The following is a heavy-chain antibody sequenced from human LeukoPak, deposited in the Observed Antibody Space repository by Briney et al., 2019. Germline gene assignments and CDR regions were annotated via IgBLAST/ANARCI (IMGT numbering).Heavy chain of an antibody. J-gene: IGHJ6*02. D-gene: IGHD6-13*01. CDR3: ARGPSIAAAYTYYYYGMGV. Sequence: SQTLSLTCAISGDSVSSNNAAWNWIRQSPSRGLEWLGRTYYRSKWYNDYAVSVKSRITINPDTSKNQFSLQLNSVTPEDTAVYYCARGPSIAAAYTYYYYGMGVWGQGTTVTVSS. CDR1: GDSVSSNNAA. V-gene: IGHV6-1*01. CDR2: TYYRSKWYN.